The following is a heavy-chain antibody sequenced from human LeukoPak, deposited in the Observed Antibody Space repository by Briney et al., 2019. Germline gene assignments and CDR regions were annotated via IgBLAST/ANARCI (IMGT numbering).Heavy chain of an antibody. J-gene: IGHJ3*02. CDR3: ARGYDSSGYYSTLRAFDI. D-gene: IGHD3-22*01. CDR2: INHSGST. V-gene: IGHV4-34*01. Sequence: SETLSLTCAVYGGSFSGYYWSWIRQPPGKGLEWIGEINHSGSTNYNPPLKSRVTISVDTSKNQFSLKLSSVTAADTAVYYCARGYDSSGYYSTLRAFDIWGQGTMVTVSS. CDR1: GGSFSGYY.